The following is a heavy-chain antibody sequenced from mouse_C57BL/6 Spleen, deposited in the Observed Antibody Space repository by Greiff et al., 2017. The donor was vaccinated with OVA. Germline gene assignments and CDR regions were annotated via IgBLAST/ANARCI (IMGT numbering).Heavy chain of an antibody. J-gene: IGHJ4*01. Sequence: EVQVVESGGGLVKPGGSLKLSCAASGFTFSDYGMHWVRQAPEKGLEWVAYISSGSSTIYYADKVKGRFTISRDNAKNTLFLQMTSLRSEDTAMYYCARPATVAMDYWGQGTSVTVSS. CDR1: GFTFSDYG. V-gene: IGHV5-17*01. CDR3: ARPATVAMDY. D-gene: IGHD1-1*01. CDR2: ISSGSSTI.